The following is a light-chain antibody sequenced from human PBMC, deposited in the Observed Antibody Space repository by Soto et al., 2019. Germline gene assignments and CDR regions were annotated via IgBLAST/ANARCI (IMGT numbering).Light chain of an antibody. CDR1: SSNIGAGYD. Sequence: QSVLTQPPSVSGAPGQRVTISCTGSSSNIGAGYDVHWYQQLPGTAPKLLIYGNSNRPSGVPDRFSGSKSGTSASLAITGLQAEDEADYYCQSYDSSLSGSGVVFGGGIKVTVL. CDR3: QSYDSSLSGSGVV. CDR2: GNS. V-gene: IGLV1-40*01. J-gene: IGLJ2*01.